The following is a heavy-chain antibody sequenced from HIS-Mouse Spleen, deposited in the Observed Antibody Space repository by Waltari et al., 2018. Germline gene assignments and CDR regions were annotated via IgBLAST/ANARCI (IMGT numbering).Heavy chain of an antibody. CDR2: IYYSGST. J-gene: IGHJ2*01. Sequence: QLQLQESGPGLVKPSETLSLTCTVSGGSLSSSSYYLGWIRQPPGQGLGWIGSIYYSGSTYYNPSLKSRVTISVDTSKNQFSLKLSSVTAADTAVYYCAREIPYSSSWYDWYFDLWGRGTLVTVSS. CDR1: GGSLSSSSYY. D-gene: IGHD6-13*01. CDR3: AREIPYSSSWYDWYFDL. V-gene: IGHV4-39*07.